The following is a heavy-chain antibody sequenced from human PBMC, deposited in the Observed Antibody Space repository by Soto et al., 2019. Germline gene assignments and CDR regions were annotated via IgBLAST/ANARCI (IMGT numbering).Heavy chain of an antibody. Sequence: GGSLRLSCEASGFPFNTYAMNWVRQAPGKGLEWVSSISGSSGSTFSADSVKGRFIISRDNSKNTLYLQMNSLRAEDTAVYYCAKDRDAVDRGFNAYGMDVWGQGTTVTVSS. J-gene: IGHJ6*02. CDR2: ISGSSGST. CDR3: AKDRDAVDRGFNAYGMDV. CDR1: GFPFNTYA. V-gene: IGHV3-23*01. D-gene: IGHD3-22*01.